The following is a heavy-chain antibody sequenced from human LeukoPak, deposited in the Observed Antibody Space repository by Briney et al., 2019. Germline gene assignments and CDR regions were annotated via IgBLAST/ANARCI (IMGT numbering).Heavy chain of an antibody. V-gene: IGHV3-21*01. Sequence: GGSLRLSCAASGFTFISYSMSWARQAPGKGLEWVSSISSGSSYIYYADSVNGRFTISRDNARNSLYLLMNSLRAEDTAIYYCARDRGSDTSGYEDLDYWGQGTLVTVSS. CDR1: GFTFISYS. CDR2: ISSGSSYI. CDR3: ARDRGSDTSGYEDLDY. D-gene: IGHD3-22*01. J-gene: IGHJ4*02.